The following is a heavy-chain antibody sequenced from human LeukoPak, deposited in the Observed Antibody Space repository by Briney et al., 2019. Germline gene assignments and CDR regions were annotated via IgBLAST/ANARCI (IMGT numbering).Heavy chain of an antibody. Sequence: SETLSLTCTVSGGSISSGSYYWSWIRQPAGKGLEWIGRIYTSGSTNYNPSLKSRVTISVDTSKNQFSLKLSSVTAADTAVYYCARALLYMDVWGKGTTVTVSS. CDR2: IYTSGST. CDR3: ARALLYMDV. J-gene: IGHJ6*03. V-gene: IGHV4-61*02. CDR1: GGSISSGSYY.